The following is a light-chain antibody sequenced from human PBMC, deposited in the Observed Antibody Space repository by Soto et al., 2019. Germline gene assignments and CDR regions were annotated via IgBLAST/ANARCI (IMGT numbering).Light chain of an antibody. V-gene: IGLV1-44*01. Sequence: QLVLTQPPSASGTPGQRVIISCSGSSSNIGSNTVNWYQQLPGTAPKLLIYSPNQRPSGVPDRFSGSQSGTSASLAISGLQSEDEADYYCATWDDSLDGYVFGTGTKVTVL. CDR2: SPN. CDR1: SSNIGSNT. CDR3: ATWDDSLDGYV. J-gene: IGLJ1*01.